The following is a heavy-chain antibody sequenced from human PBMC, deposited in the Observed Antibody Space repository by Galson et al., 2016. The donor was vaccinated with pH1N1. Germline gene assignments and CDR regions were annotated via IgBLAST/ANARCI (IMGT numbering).Heavy chain of an antibody. CDR2: IWYDGSVT. Sequence: SLRLSCAASGFTFSSYGMHWVRQAPGKGLEWVARIWYDGSVTYHADSVMGRFTISRDNSKNTLYLQMNSLRAEDTAVYYCAKERHGDYALLYGMDVWGPGTTVTASS. V-gene: IGHV3-33*06. CDR1: GFTFSSYG. J-gene: IGHJ6*02. CDR3: AKERHGDYALLYGMDV. D-gene: IGHD4-17*01.